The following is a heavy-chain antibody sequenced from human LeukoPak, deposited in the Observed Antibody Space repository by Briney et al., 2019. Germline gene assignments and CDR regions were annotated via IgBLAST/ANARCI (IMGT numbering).Heavy chain of an antibody. CDR1: GFTFSNYA. D-gene: IGHD4-17*01. CDR3: ARDPNGDYLGAFDF. V-gene: IGHV3-23*01. Sequence: GGSLRLSCVSSGFTFSNYAMSWVRQAPGKGLEWVSAISGSSTYYADSVKGRFTVSRDNSKNTLYLQMNYLRVEDTAVYYCARDPNGDYLGAFDFWGQGTLVTVSS. J-gene: IGHJ3*01. CDR2: ISGSST.